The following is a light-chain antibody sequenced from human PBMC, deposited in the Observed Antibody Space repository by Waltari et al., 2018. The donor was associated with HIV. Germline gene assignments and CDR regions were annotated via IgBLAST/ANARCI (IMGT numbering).Light chain of an antibody. J-gene: IGKJ2*01. CDR3: QQYNNWPPT. Sequence: EIVMTQSPATLSVSPGERATLSCRASQSVSINLAWYQQKPGQAPRLLIYGASTRTTGIAPRFSGSGSETEFTLTINSLQSEDFAVYYCQQYNNWPPTFGQGTKLEIK. V-gene: IGKV3-15*01. CDR2: GAS. CDR1: QSVSIN.